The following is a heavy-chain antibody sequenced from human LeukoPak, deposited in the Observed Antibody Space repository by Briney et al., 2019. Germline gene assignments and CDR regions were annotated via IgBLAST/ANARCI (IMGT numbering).Heavy chain of an antibody. CDR3: ARDRDLLNYYYYMDV. J-gene: IGHJ6*03. Sequence: GRSLRLSCAASGFTFSSYAMHWVRQAPGKGLEWVAVTSYDGSNKYYADSVKGRFTISRDNSKNTLYLQMNSLRAEDTAVYYCARDRDLLNYYYYMDVWGKGTTVTVSS. CDR2: TSYDGSNK. D-gene: IGHD1-26*01. V-gene: IGHV3-30-3*01. CDR1: GFTFSSYA.